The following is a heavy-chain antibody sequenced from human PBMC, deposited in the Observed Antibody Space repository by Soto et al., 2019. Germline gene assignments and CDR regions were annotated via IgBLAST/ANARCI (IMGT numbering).Heavy chain of an antibody. CDR3: ARSEFCSGCSCPETFDY. D-gene: IGHD2-15*01. V-gene: IGHV1-69*02. Sequence: ASVKVSCKASGGTFSSYTISWVRQAPGQGLEWMGRIIPILGIANYAQKFQGRVTITADKSTSTAYMELRSLGSGETAGYYCARSEFCSGCSCPETFDYWGQGTLVTVSS. J-gene: IGHJ4*02. CDR1: GGTFSSYT. CDR2: IIPILGIA.